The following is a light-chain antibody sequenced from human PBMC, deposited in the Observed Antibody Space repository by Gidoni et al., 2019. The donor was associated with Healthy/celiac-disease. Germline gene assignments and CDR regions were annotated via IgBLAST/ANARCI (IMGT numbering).Light chain of an antibody. CDR2: DAS. V-gene: IGKV3-11*01. J-gene: IGKJ4*01. CDR1: QSFSSY. Sequence: EIVLTQSPATLSLSPGERATLSCRPRQSFSSYLAWYQQKPGQAPRLLIYDASNRATGIPARFSGSGSGTDFTLTISRLEPEDFAVYYCQQRSNWPPTFGGGTKVEIK. CDR3: QQRSNWPPT.